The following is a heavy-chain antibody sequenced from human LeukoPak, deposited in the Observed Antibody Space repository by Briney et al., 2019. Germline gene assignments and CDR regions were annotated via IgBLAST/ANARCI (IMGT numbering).Heavy chain of an antibody. Sequence: SETLSLTCAVYGGSFSGYYWTWIRQPPGKGLEWIGEINQSGATNYNPSLKSRVTISVDTSKNQFSLKLSSVTAADTAVYYCARLTTTMIVVWGQGTLVTVSS. J-gene: IGHJ4*02. CDR2: INQSGAT. D-gene: IGHD3-22*01. CDR1: GGSFSGYY. CDR3: ARLTTTMIVV. V-gene: IGHV4-34*01.